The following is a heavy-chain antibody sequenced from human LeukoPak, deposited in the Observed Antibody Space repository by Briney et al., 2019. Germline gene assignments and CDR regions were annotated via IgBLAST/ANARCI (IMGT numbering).Heavy chain of an antibody. V-gene: IGHV4-39*07. J-gene: IGHJ5*02. CDR1: GGSISSNSYY. CDR2: IFYNGTT. CDR3: ARVIKYYYDTTHYYDWFDP. Sequence: SETLSLTCTVSGGSISSNSYYWGWIRQPPGKAMEWIGSIFYNGTTKYNPSLKSRVTISIDTSKSQFSLRLGSVTAADTAIYYCARVIKYYYDTTHYYDWFDPWGQGTLVTVSS. D-gene: IGHD3-22*01.